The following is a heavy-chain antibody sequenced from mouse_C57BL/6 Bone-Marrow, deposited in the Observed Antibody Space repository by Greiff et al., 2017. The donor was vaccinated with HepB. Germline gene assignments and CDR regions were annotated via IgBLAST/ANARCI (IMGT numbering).Heavy chain of an antibody. CDR2: ISSGSSTI. CDR1: GFTFSDYG. V-gene: IGHV5-17*01. D-gene: IGHD2-4*01. J-gene: IGHJ3*01. Sequence: EVKLMESGGGLVKPGGSLKLSCAASGFTFSDYGMHWVRQAPEKGLEWVAYISSGSSTIYYADTVKGRFTISRDNAKNTLFLQMTSLRSEDTAMYYCARYYDYDEAWFAYWGQGTLVTVSA. CDR3: ARYYDYDEAWFAY.